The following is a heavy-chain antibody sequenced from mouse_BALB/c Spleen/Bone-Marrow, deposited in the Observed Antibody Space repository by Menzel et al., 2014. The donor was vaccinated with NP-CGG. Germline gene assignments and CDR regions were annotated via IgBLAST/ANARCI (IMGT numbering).Heavy chain of an antibody. V-gene: IGHV14-3*02. CDR3: ARRLRSAMDY. CDR2: IDPANGNT. Sequence: DVKLQESGAELVKPGASVKLSCTASGFNIKDTYIHWVKQRPEQGLEWIGRIDPANGNTKYDPKFQGKATITADTSSNTAYLQLSSLTSEDTAVYYCARRLRSAMDYWGQGTSVSASS. D-gene: IGHD1-1*01. CDR1: GFNIKDTY. J-gene: IGHJ4*01.